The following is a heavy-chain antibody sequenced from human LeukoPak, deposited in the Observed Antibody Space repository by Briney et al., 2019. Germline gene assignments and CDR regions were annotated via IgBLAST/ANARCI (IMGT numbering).Heavy chain of an antibody. J-gene: IGHJ4*02. Sequence: GGSLRLSCAASGFTFSRYAISWVRQAPGKGLEWVSVISASGGSTYHADSVKGRFTISRDNSKNTLYLQMNSLRAEDTAVYYCAKGPLLWDWGQGTLVTVSS. CDR2: ISASGGST. CDR3: AKGPLLWD. CDR1: GFTFSRYA. V-gene: IGHV3-23*01. D-gene: IGHD2/OR15-2a*01.